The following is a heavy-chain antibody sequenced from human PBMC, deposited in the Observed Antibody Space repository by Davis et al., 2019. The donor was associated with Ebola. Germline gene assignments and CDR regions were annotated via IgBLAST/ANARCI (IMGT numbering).Heavy chain of an antibody. V-gene: IGHV4-59*01. CDR2: IYYSGST. D-gene: IGHD3-3*01. Sequence: MPSETLSLTCTVSGGSISSYYWSWIRQPPGKGLEWIGYIYYSGSTNYNPSLKSRVTISVDTSKNQFSLKLSSVTAADTAVYYCARGPGVRFLEWFLFDYWGQGTLVTVSS. J-gene: IGHJ4*02. CDR1: GGSISSYY. CDR3: ARGPGVRFLEWFLFDY.